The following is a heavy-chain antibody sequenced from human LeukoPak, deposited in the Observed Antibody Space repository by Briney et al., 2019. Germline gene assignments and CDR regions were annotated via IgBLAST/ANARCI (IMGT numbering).Heavy chain of an antibody. CDR1: GFTFSSYA. V-gene: IGHV3-20*01. J-gene: IGHJ6*02. Sequence: GGSLRLSCAASGFTFSSYAMSWVRQAPGKGLEWVSGINWNGGSTGYADSVKGRFTISRDSAKNSLYLQMNSLRAEDTALYHCARVSGKTYYYGMDVWGQGTTVTVSS. D-gene: IGHD3-10*01. CDR3: ARVSGKTYYYGMDV. CDR2: INWNGGST.